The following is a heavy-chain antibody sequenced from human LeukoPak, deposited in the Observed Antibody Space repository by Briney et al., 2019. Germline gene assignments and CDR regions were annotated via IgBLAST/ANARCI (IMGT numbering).Heavy chain of an antibody. V-gene: IGHV1-2*02. CDR2: INPNRGGT. J-gene: IGHJ4*02. CDR1: GYTLPRYY. CDR3: ARDRVAAAGVRIDY. Sequence: GASVTVSCMPSGYTLPRYYMLWVRQAPRQGLEWMGWINPNRGGTNYPQNPQGRVTMTMDTSISTAYMELSRLRSDDTAVYYCARDRVAAAGVRIDYWGRGTRITVSS. D-gene: IGHD6-13*01.